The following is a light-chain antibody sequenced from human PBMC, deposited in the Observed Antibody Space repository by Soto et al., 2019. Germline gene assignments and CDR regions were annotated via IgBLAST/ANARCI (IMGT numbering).Light chain of an antibody. J-gene: IGKJ1*01. CDR3: QQRSVWPRT. CDR2: GAS. Sequence: EIVLTQSPATLSLSPGERATLSCRASQSVSSNLAWYQQKPGQAPRLLIYGASNRATGIPARISGSGSGTDFTLTISSLEPEDFAVYYCQQRSVWPRTFGQGTKVDIK. V-gene: IGKV3-11*01. CDR1: QSVSSN.